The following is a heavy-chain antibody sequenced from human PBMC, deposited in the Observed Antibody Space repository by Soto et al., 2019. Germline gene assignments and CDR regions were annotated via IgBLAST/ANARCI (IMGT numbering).Heavy chain of an antibody. CDR1: GGSISSSSYY. V-gene: IGHV4-39*01. J-gene: IGHJ4*02. D-gene: IGHD2-2*01. CDR3: ARQHVGLAVGCSSTSCYVYY. CDR2: IYYSGST. Sequence: QLQLQESGPGLVKPSETLSLTCTVSGGSISSSSYYWGWIRQPPGKGLEWIGSIYYSGSTYYNPSLKRRVNISGDTSKNQFSLKLSSVTAADTAVYYCARQHVGLAVGCSSTSCYVYYWGQGTLVTVSS.